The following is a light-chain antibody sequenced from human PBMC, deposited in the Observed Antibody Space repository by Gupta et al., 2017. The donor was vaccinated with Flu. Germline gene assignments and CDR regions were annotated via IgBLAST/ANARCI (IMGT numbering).Light chain of an antibody. CDR1: QSLLHRDGYID. J-gene: IGKJ1*01. CDR2: LGS. Sequence: DIVMTPSPLSLPVTPGEPASISCRSSQSLLHRDGYIDLDGYLQKPGQSPQILIYLGSNRASGVPYRGSGSGSGTDWTLKINRMEAEDVGFYYCMKALHPRTFGQGTKVEIK. CDR3: MKALHPRT. V-gene: IGKV2-28*01.